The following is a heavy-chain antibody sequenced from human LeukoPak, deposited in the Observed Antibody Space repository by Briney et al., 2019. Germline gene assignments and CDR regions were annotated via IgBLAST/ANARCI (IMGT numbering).Heavy chain of an antibody. CDR2: IKQDGSEK. V-gene: IGHV3-7*01. Sequence: GGSLRLSCAASGFSFSSYWMSWVRQAPGKGLEWVANIKQDGSEKYYVDSVKGRFTISRDNAKDSLYLQMNSLRAEDTAVYYCVRDVFHSYLDIWGKGFLVTVS. D-gene: IGHD2-21*01. J-gene: IGHJ4*02. CDR3: VRDVFHSYLDI. CDR1: GFSFSSYW.